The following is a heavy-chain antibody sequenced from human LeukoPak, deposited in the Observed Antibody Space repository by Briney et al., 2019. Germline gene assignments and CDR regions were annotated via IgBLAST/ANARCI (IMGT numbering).Heavy chain of an antibody. CDR1: GGTFSSYA. V-gene: IGHV1-69*05. J-gene: IGHJ4*02. D-gene: IGHD3-3*01. Sequence: GASVKVSCKASGGTFSSYAISWVRQAPGQGLEWMGGIIPIFGTANYAQKFQGRVTITTDESTSTAYMELSSLRSEDTAVYYCARKNNDWSGYYFGYFDYWGQGTLVTVSS. CDR3: ARKNNDWSGYYFGYFDY. CDR2: IIPIFGTA.